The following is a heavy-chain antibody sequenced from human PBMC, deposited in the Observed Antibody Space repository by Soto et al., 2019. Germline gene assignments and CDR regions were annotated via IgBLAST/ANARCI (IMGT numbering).Heavy chain of an antibody. D-gene: IGHD3-9*01. V-gene: IGHV1-18*01. Sequence: QVPLVQSGAEVKKPGASVKVSCKASGYTFTSYGISWVRQAPGQGLEWMGWISAYNGNTNYAQKLQGRVTMTTDTSTSTAYMELRSLRSDDTAVYYCARDRPERITIFPNPIHYWVQRTLVTVSS. CDR1: GYTFTSYG. CDR2: ISAYNGNT. CDR3: ARDRPERITIFPNPIHY. J-gene: IGHJ4*02.